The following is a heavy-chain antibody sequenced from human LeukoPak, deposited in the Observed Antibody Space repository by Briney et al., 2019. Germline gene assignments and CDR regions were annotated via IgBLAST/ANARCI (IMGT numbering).Heavy chain of an antibody. D-gene: IGHD2-2*01. V-gene: IGHV3-20*04. CDR3: ARGYCSSTSCYDDYYYYYMDV. Sequence: PGRSLRLSCTASGFTFGDYAMSWVRQAPGKGLEWVSSINWNGGSTGYADSVKGRFTISRDNAKNSLYLQMNSLRAEDTAVYYCARGYCSSTSCYDDYYYYYMDVWGKGTTVTVSS. J-gene: IGHJ6*03. CDR2: INWNGGST. CDR1: GFTFGDYA.